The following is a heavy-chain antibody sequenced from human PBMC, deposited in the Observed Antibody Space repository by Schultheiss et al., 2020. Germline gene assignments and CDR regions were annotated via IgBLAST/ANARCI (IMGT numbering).Heavy chain of an antibody. CDR1: GFTFSSYG. CDR3: ASQYSSGWYWYYYGMDV. Sequence: ESLKISCAASGFTFSSYGMHWVRQAPGKGLEWVSSISSSSSTIYYADSVKGRFTISRDNSKNTLYLQMNSLRAEDTAVYYCASQYSSGWYWYYYGMDVWGQGTTVTVSS. D-gene: IGHD6-19*01. CDR2: ISSSSSTI. V-gene: IGHV3-48*01. J-gene: IGHJ6*02.